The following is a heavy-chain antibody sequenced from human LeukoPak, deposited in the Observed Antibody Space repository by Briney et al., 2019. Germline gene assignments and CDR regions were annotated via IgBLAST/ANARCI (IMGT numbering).Heavy chain of an antibody. D-gene: IGHD3-22*01. CDR2: IWYDGSNK. Sequence: PGRSLRLSCAASGFTFSSYGMHWVRQAPGKGLEWVAVIWYDGSNKYYADSVKGRFTISRDNSKNTLYLQMSSLRAEDTAVYYCVKDEAPYYYDSSGYYFGDWGQGTLVTVSS. CDR1: GFTFSSYG. J-gene: IGHJ4*02. V-gene: IGHV3-33*06. CDR3: VKDEAPYYYDSSGYYFGD.